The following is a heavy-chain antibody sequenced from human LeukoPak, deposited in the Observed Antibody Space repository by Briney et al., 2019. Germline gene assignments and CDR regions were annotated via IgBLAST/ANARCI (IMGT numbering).Heavy chain of an antibody. CDR3: ARIYCSSTTCYFDY. CDR1: GGSMSSYY. D-gene: IGHD2-2*01. CDR2: IHYSGST. J-gene: IGHJ4*02. V-gene: IGHV4-59*01. Sequence: PSETLSLTCTVSGGSMSSYYWSWIRQPPGKGLEWIGYIHYSGSTNYNPSLRSRVTISVDTSKNQFSLRLSSVTAADTAVYYCARIYCSSTTCYFDYWGQGTLVTVSS.